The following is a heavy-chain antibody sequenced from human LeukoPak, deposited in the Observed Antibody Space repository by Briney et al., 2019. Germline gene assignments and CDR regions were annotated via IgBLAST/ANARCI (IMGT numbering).Heavy chain of an antibody. J-gene: IGHJ6*03. D-gene: IGHD1-26*01. Sequence: GQSLRLSCAGSGFTFRSYGMHWVRQAPGKGLEWVAIISYDGSNKYSADSVKGRFTISRDNSQNILFLQMNSLRPEDTAIYYCAKHPGDFTGIVNYYYMDVWGKGTTVTVSS. CDR2: ISYDGSNK. V-gene: IGHV3-30*18. CDR1: GFTFRSYG. CDR3: AKHPGDFTGIVNYYYMDV.